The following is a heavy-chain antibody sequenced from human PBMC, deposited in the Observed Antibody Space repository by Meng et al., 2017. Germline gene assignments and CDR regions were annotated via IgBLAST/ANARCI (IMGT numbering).Heavy chain of an antibody. CDR3: ARDLDVTPEPNAFDI. D-gene: IGHD1-14*01. CDR1: GDSVSSNSAA. J-gene: IGHJ3*02. CDR2: TYDRSKWYN. Sequence: SCAISGDSVSSNSAAWNWIRQSPARGREWLGRTYDRSKWYNDYAVSVKSRITSNPDTSKNQFSLQLNSVTPEDTAVYYCARDLDVTPEPNAFDIWGQGTMVTVSS. V-gene: IGHV6-1*01.